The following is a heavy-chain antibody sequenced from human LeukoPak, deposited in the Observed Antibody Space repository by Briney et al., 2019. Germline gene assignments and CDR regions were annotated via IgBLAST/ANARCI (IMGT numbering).Heavy chain of an antibody. CDR1: GGSISSYY. Sequence: SETLSLTCTVSGGSISSYYWSWIRQLPGKGLEWIGYIYYSGSTNYNPSLKSRATISVDTSKNQFSLKLSSVTAADTAVYYCARGYSNYYFDYWGQGTLVTVSS. J-gene: IGHJ4*02. CDR2: IYYSGST. D-gene: IGHD4-11*01. V-gene: IGHV4-59*01. CDR3: ARGYSNYYFDY.